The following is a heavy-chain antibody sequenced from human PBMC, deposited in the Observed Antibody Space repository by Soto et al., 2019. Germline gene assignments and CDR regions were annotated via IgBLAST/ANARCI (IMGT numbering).Heavy chain of an antibody. D-gene: IGHD6-25*01. J-gene: IGHJ5*02. V-gene: IGHV1-18*01. CDR2: ISANNGHT. CDR1: GYTFTSYG. Sequence: QVQLVQSGAEVKKPGASVKVSCKASGYTFTSYGITWVRQAPGQGLEWMGWISANNGHTNYAQKLQDRVTMTADASTSTAYMELRSLRSYDTAVYYCARDTGYRADTWGQGTLVTVSS. CDR3: ARDTGYRADT.